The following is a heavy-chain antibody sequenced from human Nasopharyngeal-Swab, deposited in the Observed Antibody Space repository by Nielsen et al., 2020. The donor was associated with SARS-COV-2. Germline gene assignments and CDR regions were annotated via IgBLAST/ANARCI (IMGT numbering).Heavy chain of an antibody. D-gene: IGHD3-22*01. V-gene: IGHV4-59*01. CDR3: ARAGRYYDSSGYYPLGGMDV. CDR2: IYCSGST. CDR1: GGSISSYY. Sequence: ESLKISCTVSGGSISSYYWSWIRQPPGKGLEWIGYIYCSGSTNYNPSLKSRVTISVDTSKNQFSLKLSSVTAADTAVYYCARAGRYYDSSGYYPLGGMDVWGQGTTVTVSS. J-gene: IGHJ6*02.